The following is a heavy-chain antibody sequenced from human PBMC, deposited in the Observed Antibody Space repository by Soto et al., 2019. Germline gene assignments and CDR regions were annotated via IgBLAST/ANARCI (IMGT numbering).Heavy chain of an antibody. J-gene: IGHJ5*02. CDR2: IYYSGST. CDR1: GGSISSYY. V-gene: IGHV4-59*01. CDR3: ARAGITMVRGVKAPNWFDP. D-gene: IGHD3-10*01. Sequence: SETLSLTCTVSGGSISSYYWSWIRQPPGKGLEWIGYIYYSGSTNYNPSLKSRVTISVDTSKNQVSLKLSSVTAADTAVYYCARAGITMVRGVKAPNWFDPWGQGTLVTVSS.